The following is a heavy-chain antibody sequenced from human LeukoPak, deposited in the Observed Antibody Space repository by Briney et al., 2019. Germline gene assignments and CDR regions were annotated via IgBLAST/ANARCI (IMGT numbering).Heavy chain of an antibody. Sequence: ASVKVSCKASGYTFTGYYMHWVRQAPGQGLEWMGWINPNSGGTNYAQKFQGRVTMTRDTSISTAYMELSRLRSDDTAVYYCARREGYDILTGSDGAFDIWGQGTMVTVSS. CDR2: INPNSGGT. CDR1: GYTFTGYY. J-gene: IGHJ3*02. D-gene: IGHD3-9*01. CDR3: ARREGYDILTGSDGAFDI. V-gene: IGHV1-2*02.